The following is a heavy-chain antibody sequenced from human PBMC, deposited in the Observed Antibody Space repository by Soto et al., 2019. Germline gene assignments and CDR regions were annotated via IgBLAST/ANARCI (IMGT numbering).Heavy chain of an antibody. D-gene: IGHD2-15*01. J-gene: IGHJ4*02. CDR2: INHSGST. Sequence: PSETLSLTCAVYGGSFSGYYWSWIRQPPGKGLEWIGEINHSGSTNYNPSLKSRVTISVDTSKNQFSLKLSSVTAADTAVYYCARESVAGNFDYWGQGTLVTVSS. CDR3: ARESVAGNFDY. V-gene: IGHV4-34*01. CDR1: GGSFSGYY.